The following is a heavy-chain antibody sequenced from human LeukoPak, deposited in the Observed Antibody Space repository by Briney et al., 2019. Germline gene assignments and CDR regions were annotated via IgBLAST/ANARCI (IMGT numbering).Heavy chain of an antibody. CDR1: GFTFSSYW. J-gene: IGHJ6*04. D-gene: IGHD3-10*02. CDR2: IKQDGSEK. V-gene: IGHV3-7*01. Sequence: GGSLRLSCAASGFTFSSYWMSWVRQAPGKGLEWVANIKQDGSEKYYVDSVKGRFTISRDNAKNSLYLQMNSLGAEDTAVYYCAELGITMIGGVWGKGTTVTVSS. CDR3: AELGITMIGGV.